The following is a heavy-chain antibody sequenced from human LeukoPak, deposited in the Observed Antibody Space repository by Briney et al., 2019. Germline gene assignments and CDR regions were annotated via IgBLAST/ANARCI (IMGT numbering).Heavy chain of an antibody. CDR2: ISYDGSNK. Sequence: GGSLRLSCAASGFTFSSYAMRWGREAPGKGVEGGAGISYDGSNKYYADSVTGRFTISRDNSKNTLYLQMISLRAEDTAVYSCARASPYDFWRAYYYYHMDVWGKGTTVTVSS. CDR1: GFTFSSYA. D-gene: IGHD3-3*01. J-gene: IGHJ6*03. CDR3: ARASPYDFWRAYYYYHMDV. V-gene: IGHV3-30*04.